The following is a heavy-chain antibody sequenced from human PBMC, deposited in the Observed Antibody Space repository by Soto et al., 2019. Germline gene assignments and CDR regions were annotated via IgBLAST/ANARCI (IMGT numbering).Heavy chain of an antibody. V-gene: IGHV1-2*04. Sequence: ASVKVSCKASGYTFTSYGISWVRQAPGQGLEWMGWVNPNSGGTNYAQKFQGWVTMTRDTSISTAYMELSRLRSDDTAVYYCARVCSRNSCYGGIDDLGQGTVFTVSS. CDR3: ARVCSRNSCYGGIDD. D-gene: IGHD2-2*01. CDR1: GYTFTSYG. CDR2: VNPNSGGT. J-gene: IGHJ4*02.